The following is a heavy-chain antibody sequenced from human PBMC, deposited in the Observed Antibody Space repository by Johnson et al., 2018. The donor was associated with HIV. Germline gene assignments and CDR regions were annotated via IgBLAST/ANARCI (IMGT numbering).Heavy chain of an antibody. CDR1: GFTVSSNY. J-gene: IGHJ3*02. Sequence: MQLVESGGGLVKPGGSLRLSCAASGFTVSSNYMSWVRQAPGKGLEYVSAISSNGGRTYYANSVKGRFTISRDNSKNTLYLQMGSLRAEDTAVYYCARDMFGRYYYDSSGYSDDAFDIWGQGTMVTVSS. CDR2: ISSNGGRT. V-gene: IGHV3-64*01. CDR3: ARDMFGRYYYDSSGYSDDAFDI. D-gene: IGHD3-22*01.